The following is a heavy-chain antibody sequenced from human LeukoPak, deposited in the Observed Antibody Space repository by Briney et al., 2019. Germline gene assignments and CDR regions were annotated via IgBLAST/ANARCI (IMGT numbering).Heavy chain of an antibody. CDR3: ARHRYSYGSMNDY. CDR1: GGSISSGTYY. J-gene: IGHJ4*02. Sequence: SETLSLTCTVSGGSISSGTYYWGWIRQAPGKGLEWIGSIHYSGTTYYNPSLKSRVTISVDTSKNQFSLKVNSVTAADTAAYYCARHRYSYGSMNDYWGQGTLVTVSS. CDR2: IHYSGTT. V-gene: IGHV4-39*01. D-gene: IGHD5-18*01.